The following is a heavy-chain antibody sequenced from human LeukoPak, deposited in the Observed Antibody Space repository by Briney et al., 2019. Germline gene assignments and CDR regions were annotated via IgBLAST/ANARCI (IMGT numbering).Heavy chain of an antibody. CDR2: IKQDGSEK. D-gene: IGHD6-13*01. J-gene: IGHJ6*03. CDR3: ARDRGRIAAAGTKRQTYYYYMDV. Sequence: GGSLRFSCAASGFTFISYWMSWVRQAPGKGLEWVANIKQDGSEKYYVDSGKGRFTSSRDNAKNSLYLQMNSLRAEDTAVYYCARDRGRIAAAGTKRQTYYYYMDVWGKGTTVTVSS. V-gene: IGHV3-7*01. CDR1: GFTFISYW.